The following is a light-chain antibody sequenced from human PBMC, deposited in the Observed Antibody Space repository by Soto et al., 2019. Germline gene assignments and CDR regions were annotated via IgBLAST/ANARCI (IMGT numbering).Light chain of an antibody. CDR2: EVN. J-gene: IGLJ2*01. Sequence: QSALTQPPSASGSAGQSVTISCTGTSSDVGGYNYVSWYQQHPGKAPKLMIYEVNKRPSGVPDRFSGSKSGNTASLTVSGLQADDEADYYCSSYAGSNNFVIFGGGTKLTVL. V-gene: IGLV2-8*01. CDR1: SSDVGGYNY. CDR3: SSYAGSNNFVI.